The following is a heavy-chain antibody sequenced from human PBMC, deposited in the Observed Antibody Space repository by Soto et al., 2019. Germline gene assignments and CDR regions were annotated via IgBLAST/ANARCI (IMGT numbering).Heavy chain of an antibody. CDR1: GGTFSSYA. D-gene: IGHD2-21*01. CDR2: IIPILGIA. J-gene: IGHJ5*02. CDR3: ARGSPDLQSLLS. Sequence: ASVKVSCKASGGTFSSYAISWVRQAPGQGLEWMGRIIPILGIANYAQKFQGRVTITADKSTSTAYMELSSLRSEDTAVYYCARGSPDLQSLLSWGQGTLVTVSS. V-gene: IGHV1-69*04.